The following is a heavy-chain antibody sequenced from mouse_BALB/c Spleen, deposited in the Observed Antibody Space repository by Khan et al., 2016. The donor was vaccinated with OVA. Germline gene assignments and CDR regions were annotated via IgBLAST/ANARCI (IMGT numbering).Heavy chain of an antibody. D-gene: IGHD2-14*01. CDR3: ARAYYRYDGYYAMDY. Sequence: VQLVESGPGLVAPSQSLSITCTVSGFSLSRYNIHWVRQPPGKGLEWLGMIWGGGGTDYNSTLKSRLSISKDNYTSQVILKMNRLQTDDTAMYYGARAYYRYDGYYAMDYWGQGTSVTVSA. J-gene: IGHJ4*01. CDR1: GFSLSRYN. V-gene: IGHV2-6-4*01. CDR2: IWGGGGT.